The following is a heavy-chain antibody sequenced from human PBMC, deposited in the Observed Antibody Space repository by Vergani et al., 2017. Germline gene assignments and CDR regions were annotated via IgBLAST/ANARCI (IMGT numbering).Heavy chain of an antibody. CDR2: ISGSGGST. D-gene: IGHD2-2*02. CDR1: GFTFSSYA. V-gene: IGHV3-23*01. Sequence: EVQLLESGGGLVQPGGSLRLSCAASGFTFSSYAMSWVRQAPGKGLEWVSAISGSGGSTYYADSVKGRFTISRDNSKNTLYLQMNSLRAEDTAVYYCAKDYCSSTSCYNGGGYYYYYMDVWGKGTTVTVSS. CDR3: AKDYCSSTSCYNGGGYYYYYMDV. J-gene: IGHJ6*03.